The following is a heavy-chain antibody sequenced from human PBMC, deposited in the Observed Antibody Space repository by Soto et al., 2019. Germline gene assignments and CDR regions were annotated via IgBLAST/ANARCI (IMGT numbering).Heavy chain of an antibody. J-gene: IGHJ4*02. CDR2: INPRAGT. D-gene: IGHD3-10*01. V-gene: IGHV4-34*01. Sequence: QVQLQQWGAGLLKPSETLSLTCAVFGGSFSAYYWSWIRQPPGKGLEWIGEINPRAGTTYNPSLNTRVTISVDTSKNQLSLTLSSVTAADTAVYYCARTPAVRGGRSFDYWGQGTLVTFSS. CDR3: ARTPAVRGGRSFDY. CDR1: GGSFSAYY.